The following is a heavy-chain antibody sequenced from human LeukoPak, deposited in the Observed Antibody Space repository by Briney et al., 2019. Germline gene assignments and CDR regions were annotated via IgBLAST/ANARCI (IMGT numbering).Heavy chain of an antibody. V-gene: IGHV3-23*01. CDR3: AKYVCGGDCYDYFDC. CDR1: GITLSNYG. J-gene: IGHJ4*02. D-gene: IGHD2-21*02. Sequence: GGSLRLSCAVSGITLSNYGMSWVRQAPGKGLEWVSGIRSSGHNTYYEDSVKGRFTISRDNSKNMLYLQMNSLRAEDTAVYYCAKYVCGGDCYDYFDCWGQGTLVTVSS. CDR2: IRSSGHNT.